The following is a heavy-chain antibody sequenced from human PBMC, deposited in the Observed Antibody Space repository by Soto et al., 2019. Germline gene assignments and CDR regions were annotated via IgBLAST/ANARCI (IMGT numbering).Heavy chain of an antibody. CDR3: TVDVVQFLH. CDR1: DFTFSNAW. J-gene: IGHJ1*01. V-gene: IGHV3-15*07. CDR2: IESKTDGGTT. D-gene: IGHD2-15*01. Sequence: EVQLVESGGGLVKPGGSLRLSCAASDFTFSNAWMNWVRQAPGKGLEWVGRIESKTDGGTTDYAAPVKGRFTISRDDSKNTLYLQMNSLKTEDTAVYYCTVDVVQFLHWGQGTLVTVSS.